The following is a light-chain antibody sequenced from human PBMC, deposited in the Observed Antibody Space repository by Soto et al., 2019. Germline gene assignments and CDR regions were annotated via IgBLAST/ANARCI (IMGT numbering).Light chain of an antibody. Sequence: QSALTQPASVSGSPGQSITISCTGTSSDVGGYNYVSWYQQRPGKAPKLMIYDVSNRPSGVSNRLSGSKSGNTASLTISGLQAEDEADYYCSSYTSSSSYVFGTGTKLTVL. J-gene: IGLJ1*01. CDR1: SSDVGGYNY. CDR2: DVS. V-gene: IGLV2-14*01. CDR3: SSYTSSSSYV.